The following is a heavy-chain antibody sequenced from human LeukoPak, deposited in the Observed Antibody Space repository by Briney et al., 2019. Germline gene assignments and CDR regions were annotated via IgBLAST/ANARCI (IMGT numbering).Heavy chain of an antibody. Sequence: GGSLRLSCAASGFTFSRYAMSWVRQAPGKGLEWVSALGVSVSGYGGSTYYADSVKGRFTISRDNSKNTLYLQMNSLRAEDTAVYYCAKGRLGGQYHFYYFDYWGQGTLVTVSS. V-gene: IGHV3-23*01. CDR2: LGVSVSGYGGST. CDR3: AKGRLGGQYHFYYFDY. J-gene: IGHJ4*02. D-gene: IGHD2/OR15-2a*01. CDR1: GFTFSRYA.